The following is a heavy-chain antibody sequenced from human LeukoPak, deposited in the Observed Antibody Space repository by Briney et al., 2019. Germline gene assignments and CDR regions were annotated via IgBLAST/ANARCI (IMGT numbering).Heavy chain of an antibody. D-gene: IGHD3-10*01. V-gene: IGHV3-74*01. CDR3: ARKLYGSGSYYWFDY. CDR1: GFTFSSYW. J-gene: IGHJ4*02. CDR2: INSDGSST. Sequence: RPGGSLRLXCAASGFTFSSYWMHWVRHAPGKGLVWVSRINSDGSSTSYADSVKGRFTISRDNAKNTLYLQMNSLRAEDTAVYYCARKLYGSGSYYWFDYWGQGTLVTVSS.